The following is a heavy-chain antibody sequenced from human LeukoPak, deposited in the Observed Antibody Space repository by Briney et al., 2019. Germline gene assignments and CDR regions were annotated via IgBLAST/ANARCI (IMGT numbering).Heavy chain of an antibody. J-gene: IGHJ4*01. D-gene: IGHD1-26*01. Sequence: VASVKVSCKASGYTFTSYGISWVRQAPGQGLEWMGWISAYNGNTNYAQKLQGRVTMTTDTSTSTAYMELRSLRSDDTAVYYCARDEEGGSYEPFDYWGQEPWSPSPQ. CDR3: ARDEEGGSYEPFDY. V-gene: IGHV1-18*01. CDR1: GYTFTSYG. CDR2: ISAYNGNT.